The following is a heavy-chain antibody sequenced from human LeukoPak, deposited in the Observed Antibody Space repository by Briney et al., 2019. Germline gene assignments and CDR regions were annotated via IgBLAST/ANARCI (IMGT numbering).Heavy chain of an antibody. J-gene: IGHJ5*02. V-gene: IGHV3-21*01. CDR2: ISSSSSYI. CDR3: AREMTPDYGDYAGFDP. CDR1: GFTFSSYS. D-gene: IGHD4-17*01. Sequence: GGSLRLSCAASGFTFSSYSMNWVRQAPGKGREGVSSISSSSSYIYYADSVKGRFTISRDNAKNSLYLQMNSLRAEDTAVYYCAREMTPDYGDYAGFDPWGQGTLVTVPS.